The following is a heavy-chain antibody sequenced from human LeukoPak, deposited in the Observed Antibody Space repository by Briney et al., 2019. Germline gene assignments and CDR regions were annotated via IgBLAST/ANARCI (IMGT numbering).Heavy chain of an antibody. J-gene: IGHJ4*02. D-gene: IGHD5-18*01. V-gene: IGHV3-7*01. CDR1: GFTFSSRDW. CDR3: ARDAAYGYDRFDY. Sequence: GGSLRLSCVASGFTFSSRDWMTWVRQAPGKGLKWVANIKQDGSEKNYVDSVKGRFTISRDNAKNSVDLQMNSLRADDTAVYYCARDAAYGYDRFDYWGQGTQVTVSS. CDR2: IKQDGSEK.